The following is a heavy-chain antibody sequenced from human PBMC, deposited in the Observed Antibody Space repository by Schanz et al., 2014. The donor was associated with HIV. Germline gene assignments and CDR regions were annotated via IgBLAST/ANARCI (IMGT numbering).Heavy chain of an antibody. CDR2: ISGGGGST. V-gene: IGHV3-23*01. Sequence: EVQLLESGGGLVQPGGSLRLSCAASGFTFSNYAMIWVRQAPGKGMGWVSGISGGGGSTYYPDSVKGRFTISRDNSKNTLYLQMNSLRAEDTAVYYCARDTTAAGRGYFQHWGQGTLVTVSS. CDR1: GFTFSNYA. CDR3: ARDTTAAGRGYFQH. D-gene: IGHD6-13*01. J-gene: IGHJ1*01.